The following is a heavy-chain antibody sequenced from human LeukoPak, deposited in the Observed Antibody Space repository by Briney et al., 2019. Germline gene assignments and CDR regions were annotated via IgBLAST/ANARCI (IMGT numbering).Heavy chain of an antibody. CDR1: GFTFSSYS. Sequence: GGSLRLSCAASGFTFSSYSMNWVRQAPGKGLEWVSSISSSSSYIYYADSAKGRFTISRDNAKNSLYLQMNSLRAEDTAVYYCAREPLRYSYGSYYFDYWGQGTLVTVSS. J-gene: IGHJ4*02. D-gene: IGHD5-18*01. CDR2: ISSSSSYI. V-gene: IGHV3-21*01. CDR3: AREPLRYSYGSYYFDY.